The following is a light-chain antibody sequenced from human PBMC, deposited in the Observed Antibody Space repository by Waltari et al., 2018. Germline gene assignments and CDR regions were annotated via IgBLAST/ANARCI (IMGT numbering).Light chain of an antibody. Sequence: EVVLTQSPGTLSLSPGERATLSCRATQSVSSSYIAWYQQKPGQAPRLLSYAASNRGTGIPDRFSGSGSGTDFTLTISRLEVEDFAVYYCQQYDSTPVTFGQGTKVEIK. CDR3: QQYDSTPVT. CDR2: AAS. V-gene: IGKV3-20*01. CDR1: QSVSSSY. J-gene: IGKJ2*01.